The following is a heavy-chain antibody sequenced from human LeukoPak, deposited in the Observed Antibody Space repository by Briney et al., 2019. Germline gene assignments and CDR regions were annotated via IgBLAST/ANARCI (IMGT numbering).Heavy chain of an antibody. V-gene: IGHV1-46*01. CDR3: AREQSGNPFDY. Sequence: ASVKVSCKASGYTFTSYYMHWVRQAPGQGLEWMGIINPSGGSTSYAQKFQGRVTMTRDASTSTVYMELSSLRSEDTAVYYCAREQSGNPFDYWGQGTLVTVSS. CDR2: INPSGGST. J-gene: IGHJ4*02. CDR1: GYTFTSYY. D-gene: IGHD4-23*01.